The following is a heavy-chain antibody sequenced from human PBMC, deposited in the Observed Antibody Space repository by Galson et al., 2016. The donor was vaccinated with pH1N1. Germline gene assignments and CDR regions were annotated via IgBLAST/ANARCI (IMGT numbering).Heavy chain of an antibody. Sequence: SLRLSCAVSGFTFSIFGMSWVRQTPGKGLEWVSAISGGGDSTYHADSVKGRFTITRDNSKNTLFPQMSSLRAEDTAIYYCAKHDGSGYYYSRRLSWGQGTLVTVSS. CDR2: ISGGGDST. D-gene: IGHD3-22*01. V-gene: IGHV3-23*01. J-gene: IGHJ5*02. CDR1: GFTFSIFG. CDR3: AKHDGSGYYYSRRLS.